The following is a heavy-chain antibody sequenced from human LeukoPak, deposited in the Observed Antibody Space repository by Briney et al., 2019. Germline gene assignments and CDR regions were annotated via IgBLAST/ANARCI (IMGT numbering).Heavy chain of an antibody. CDR3: ATYDSSAFDI. CDR2: IKQDGSEK. J-gene: IGHJ3*02. Sequence: GGSLRLSCAASGFTFSSYWMSWVRQAPGKGLEWVANIKQDGSEKYYVDPVKGRFTITRDNAKNSLYLQMNSLRAEDTAVYYCATYDSSAFDIWGQGTMVTVSS. V-gene: IGHV3-7*03. CDR1: GFTFSSYW. D-gene: IGHD3-22*01.